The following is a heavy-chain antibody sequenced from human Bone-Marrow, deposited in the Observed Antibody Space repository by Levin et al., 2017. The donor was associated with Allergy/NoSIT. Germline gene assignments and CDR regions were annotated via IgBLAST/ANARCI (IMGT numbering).Heavy chain of an antibody. Sequence: SCTVSGGSIGSSDYYWSWLRQTPGKGLEWIGCIYYLGHTYYDRSLKSRVAISVDTSKNQLSLKLRSVTAADTAVYYCARGGMYYHDSSGYPFDFWGQGTQVTVSS. J-gene: IGHJ4*02. CDR2: IYYLGHT. CDR1: GGSIGSSDYY. CDR3: ARGGMYYHDSSGYPFDF. D-gene: IGHD3-22*01. V-gene: IGHV4-30-4*01.